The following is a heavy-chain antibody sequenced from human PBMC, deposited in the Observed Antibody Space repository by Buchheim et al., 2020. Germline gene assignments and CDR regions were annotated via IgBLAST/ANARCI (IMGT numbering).Heavy chain of an antibody. V-gene: IGHV4-59*01. Sequence: QVQLQESGPGLVKPSETLSLICTVSGGSISGYFWSWIRQPPGKGLEWIGYISYSGTTTYNPSLKSRLTISVDTSKNPFSLKLTSVTAADTAAYYCTRASIAAAALGSYYYYGMDVWGQGTT. CDR1: GGSISGYF. CDR2: ISYSGTT. J-gene: IGHJ6*02. D-gene: IGHD6-13*01. CDR3: TRASIAAAALGSYYYYGMDV.